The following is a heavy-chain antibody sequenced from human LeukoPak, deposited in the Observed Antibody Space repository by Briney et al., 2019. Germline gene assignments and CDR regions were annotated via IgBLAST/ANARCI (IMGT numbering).Heavy chain of an antibody. CDR1: GGSISSYY. V-gene: IGHV4-59*01. D-gene: IGHD3-10*01. Sequence: SETLSLTCTVSGGSISSYYWSWIRQPPGKGLEWIGYIYYSGSTNYNPSLKSRVTISVDTSKNQFSLKLSSVTAADTAVYYCARDLRVHSISYYYGSGPPVYWGQGTLVTVSS. CDR2: IYYSGST. J-gene: IGHJ4*02. CDR3: ARDLRVHSISYYYGSGPPVY.